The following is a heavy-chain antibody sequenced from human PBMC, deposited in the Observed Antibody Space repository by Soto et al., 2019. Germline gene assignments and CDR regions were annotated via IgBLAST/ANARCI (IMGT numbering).Heavy chain of an antibody. CDR3: VRPDGYNQFDYGMDV. CDR2: ISGSGGST. D-gene: IGHD5-12*01. V-gene: IGHV3-23*01. CDR1: GFTFSSYA. J-gene: IGHJ6*02. Sequence: EVQLLESGGGVVQPGGSLRLSCAASGFTFSSYAMSWVRQAPGKGLEWVSAISGSGGSTYYADSVKGRFTISRDNSKNTLYLQINTMRADDTAVYCCVRPDGYNQFDYGMDVLGPGNTVPLSS.